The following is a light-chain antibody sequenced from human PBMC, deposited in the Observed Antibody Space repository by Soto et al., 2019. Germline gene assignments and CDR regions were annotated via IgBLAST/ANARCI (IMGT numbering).Light chain of an antibody. V-gene: IGKV1-5*03. CDR1: QYIHNY. Sequence: DIPMTQSPSTLSASVGDRVTITCRASQYIHNYLAWYQQKPGQAPKLLIYEAANLESGVPSRFSGSGTGTEFTLTISSLQPDDVATYYCQQSNNYPWTFGQGTSVEI. J-gene: IGKJ1*01. CDR2: EAA. CDR3: QQSNNYPWT.